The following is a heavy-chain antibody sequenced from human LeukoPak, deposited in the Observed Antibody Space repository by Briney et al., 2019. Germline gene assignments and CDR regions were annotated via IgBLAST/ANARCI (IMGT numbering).Heavy chain of an antibody. CDR3: ARLADDSSGYYYYYFDY. Sequence: GESLKISCKGSGYSFISYWIGWVRQMPGKGLEWMGIIYPGDSDTRYSPSFQGQVTISADKSISTAYLQWSSLKASDTAMYYCARLADDSSGYYYYYFDYWGQGTLVTVSS. CDR2: IYPGDSDT. CDR1: GYSFISYW. V-gene: IGHV5-51*01. D-gene: IGHD3-22*01. J-gene: IGHJ4*02.